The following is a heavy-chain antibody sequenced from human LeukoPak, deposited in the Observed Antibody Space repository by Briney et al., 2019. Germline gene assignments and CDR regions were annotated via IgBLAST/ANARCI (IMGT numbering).Heavy chain of an antibody. CDR3: ARDHGIAVAGTGGYYFDY. Sequence: RASVKVSCKAAGYTFTGYYIHWVRQAPGQGLEWMGWINPNSGGTHYAQKFQGRVTMTRDTSISTAYLELSRLRSDDAAVYYCARDHGIAVAGTGGYYFDYWGQGTLVTVSS. CDR2: INPNSGGT. D-gene: IGHD6-19*01. J-gene: IGHJ4*02. CDR1: GYTFTGYY. V-gene: IGHV1-2*02.